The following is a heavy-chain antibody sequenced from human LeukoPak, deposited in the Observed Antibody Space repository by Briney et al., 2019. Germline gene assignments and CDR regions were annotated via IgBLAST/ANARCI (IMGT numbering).Heavy chain of an antibody. CDR1: GGSVTSYY. CDR2: IYNTGST. CDR3: ARWGVDYYGSGSYHYFDY. D-gene: IGHD3-10*01. J-gene: IGHJ4*02. Sequence: SETLSLTCTVSGGSVTSYYWNWIRQPAGKGLEWVGRIYNTGSTYYNPSLKSRVTISVDTSKNQFSLKLSSVTAADTAVYYCARWGVDYYGSGSYHYFDYWGQGTLVTVSS. V-gene: IGHV4-59*05.